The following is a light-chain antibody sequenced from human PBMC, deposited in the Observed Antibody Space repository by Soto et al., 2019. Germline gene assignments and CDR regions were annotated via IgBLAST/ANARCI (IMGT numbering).Light chain of an antibody. CDR1: QTVSIY. CDR2: DAS. Sequence: ELVLTQSPATLSLSPGEGANLSCRASQTVSIYLAWYQQKPGQAPRLLIYDASNRAACIPARFIGSGSGTDFTLTINSLEPEDFAVYYCQQSSNWPGTFGGGTKVEIK. V-gene: IGKV3-11*01. CDR3: QQSSNWPGT. J-gene: IGKJ4*01.